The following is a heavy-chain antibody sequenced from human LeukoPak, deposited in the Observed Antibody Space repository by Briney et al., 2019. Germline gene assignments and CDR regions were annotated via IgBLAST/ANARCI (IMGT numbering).Heavy chain of an antibody. D-gene: IGHD2-2*01. J-gene: IGHJ5*02. CDR3: ARDLVVVVAGNWFDP. CDR1: GYTFTGYY. CDR2: INPNSGGT. V-gene: IGHV1-2*02. Sequence: GASVKVSCKASGYTFTGYYMHWVRQAPGQGLGWMGWINPNSGGTNYAQKFQGRVTMTRDTSISTAYMELSRLRSDDTAVYYCARDLVVVVAGNWFDPWGQGTLVTVSS.